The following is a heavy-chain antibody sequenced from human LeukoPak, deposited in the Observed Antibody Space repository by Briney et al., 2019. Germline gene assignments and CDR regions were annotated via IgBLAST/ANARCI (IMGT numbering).Heavy chain of an antibody. D-gene: IGHD5-18*01. CDR2: IYYSGST. Sequence: SETLSLTCAVYGGSFSGYYWGWIRQPPGKGLEWIGSIYYSGSTYYNPSLKSRVTTSVDTSKNQFSLILSSVTAADTALYYCARDEYSYGGRTHPYFFDNWGQGTLVTVSS. CDR3: ARDEYSYGGRTHPYFFDN. CDR1: GGSFSGYY. J-gene: IGHJ4*02. V-gene: IGHV4-34*11.